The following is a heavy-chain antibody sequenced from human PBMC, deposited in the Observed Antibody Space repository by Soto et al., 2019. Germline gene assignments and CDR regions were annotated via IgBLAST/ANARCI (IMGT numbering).Heavy chain of an antibody. Sequence: QVQLVQSGAEVTKPGASVKVSCKASGYTFTTYGISWVRQAPGQGLEWMGWISASNGNTNYAQKFQGTVTMSTDTSTSTAYMELRRLRSEVTAVYYCARTPPGGGSRSYISRAWGQGTLVTVSS. D-gene: IGHD3-10*01. CDR2: ISASNGNT. CDR1: GYTFTTYG. CDR3: ARTPPGGGSRSYISRA. V-gene: IGHV1-18*01. J-gene: IGHJ5*02.